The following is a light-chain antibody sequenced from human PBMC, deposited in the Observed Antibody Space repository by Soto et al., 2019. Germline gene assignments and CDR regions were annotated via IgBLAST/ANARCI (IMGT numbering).Light chain of an antibody. CDR2: VAS. J-gene: IGKJ5*01. CDR3: QQLFSFPPT. Sequence: DIQLTQSPSFLSASVGDRVTITCRASQDISNYLAWYQQKPGKAPNLLIYVASTLQSGVPSRFSGSGSGTEFTLTISSLQPEDLAIYYCQQLFSFPPTFGQGTRLEIK. V-gene: IGKV1-9*01. CDR1: QDISNY.